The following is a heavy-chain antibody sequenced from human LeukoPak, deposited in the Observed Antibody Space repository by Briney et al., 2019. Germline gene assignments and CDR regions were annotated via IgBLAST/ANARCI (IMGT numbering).Heavy chain of an antibody. Sequence: SQTLSLACTISGPSISDSCCRCVRQPPRRGLEWLVFIYSSGSTNYNPSLNSRVTISVDTSKKHFSLKLTSVTAADTAVYYCASTLITFGGLMTFYFDSWGQGTLVTVSS. J-gene: IGHJ4*02. D-gene: IGHD3-16*01. V-gene: IGHV4-59*01. CDR1: GPSISDSC. CDR3: ASTLITFGGLMTFYFDS. CDR2: IYSSGST.